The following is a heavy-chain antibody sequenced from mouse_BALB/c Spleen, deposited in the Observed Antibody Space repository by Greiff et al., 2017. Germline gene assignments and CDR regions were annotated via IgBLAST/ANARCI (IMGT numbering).Heavy chain of an antibody. J-gene: IGHJ3*01. D-gene: IGHD2-2*01. CDR2: INPSTGYT. CDR3: ADDGYDFAY. CDR1: GYTFTSYW. Sequence: VQLQQSGAELAKPGASVKMSCKASGYTFTSYWMHWVKQRPGQGLEWIGYINPSTGYTEYNQKFKDKATLTEDKSSSTAYMQLSSLTSEDSAVYYCADDGYDFAYWGQGTLVTVSA. V-gene: IGHV1-7*01.